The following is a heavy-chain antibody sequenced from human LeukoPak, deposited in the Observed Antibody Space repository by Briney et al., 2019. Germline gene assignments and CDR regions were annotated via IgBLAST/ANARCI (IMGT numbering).Heavy chain of an antibody. CDR2: ISYDGSNK. V-gene: IGHV3-30*18. CDR3: AKVLDGLTPDY. CDR1: GFTFSSYG. J-gene: IGHJ4*02. D-gene: IGHD3/OR15-3a*01. Sequence: GRSLRLSCAASGFTFSSYGMHWVRQAPGKGLEWVAVISYDGSNKYYADSVKGRFTISRDNSKNTLYLQMNSLRAEDTAVYYRAKVLDGLTPDYWGQGTLVTVSS.